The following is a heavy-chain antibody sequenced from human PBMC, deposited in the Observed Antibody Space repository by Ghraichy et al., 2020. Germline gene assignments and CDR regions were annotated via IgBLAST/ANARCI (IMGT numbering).Heavy chain of an antibody. V-gene: IGHV6-1*01. CDR2: TYYRSKWFN. D-gene: IGHD2-15*01. CDR3: GCSINASGNGLDV. CDR1: GDSVSSNSAA. J-gene: IGHJ6*02. Sequence: SQTLSLTCDISGDSVSSNSAAWNWIRQSPSRGLEWLGRTYYRSKWFNNYAESVKGRIIITPDTSKNQFSLQLKSVTPEDTAVYYCGCSINASGNGLDVWGQGTTVTVSS.